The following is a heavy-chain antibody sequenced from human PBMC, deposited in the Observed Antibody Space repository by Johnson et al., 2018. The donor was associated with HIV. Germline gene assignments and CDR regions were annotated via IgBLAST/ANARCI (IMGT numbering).Heavy chain of an antibody. CDR2: VSYDGSTK. CDR1: GFTFSSYT. V-gene: IGHV3-30*04. D-gene: IGHD7-27*01. Sequence: QVQLVESGGGVVQPGRSLRLSCVASGFTFSSYTMHWVRQAPGKGLEWVAVVSYDGSTKYYADSVKGRFTISRDNSENTLYLQMNSLRAEDTAVYYCARDFGLFLGKDDAFDIWGQGTMVTVSS. CDR3: ARDFGLFLGKDDAFDI. J-gene: IGHJ3*02.